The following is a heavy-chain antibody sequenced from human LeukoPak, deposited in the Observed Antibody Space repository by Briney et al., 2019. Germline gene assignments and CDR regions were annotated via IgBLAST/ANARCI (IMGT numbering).Heavy chain of an antibody. CDR3: AKSTDYDFWSGSAGNAFDI. D-gene: IGHD3-3*01. V-gene: IGHV1-2*02. Sequence: ASVKVSCKASGYTFTGYYMHWVRQAPGQGLEWMGWINPNSGGTNYAQKFQGRVTMTRDTSISTAYMELSRLRSDDTAVYYCAKSTDYDFWSGSAGNAFDIWGQGTMVTVSS. CDR1: GYTFTGYY. CDR2: INPNSGGT. J-gene: IGHJ3*02.